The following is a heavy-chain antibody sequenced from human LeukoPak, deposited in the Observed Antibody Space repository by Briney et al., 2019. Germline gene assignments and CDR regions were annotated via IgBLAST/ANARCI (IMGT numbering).Heavy chain of an antibody. CDR2: ISWNSGSI. Sequence: GRSLRLSCAASGFTFDDYAMHWVRQAPEEVLEWVSVISWNSGSIGYADSVKGRFTISRDNAKNSLYLQMNSLRAEDTALYYCAKHNNWHDGGAFDIWGQETMDRVSS. V-gene: IGHV3-9*01. D-gene: IGHD1-1*01. CDR3: AKHNNWHDGGAFDI. CDR1: GFTFDDYA. J-gene: IGHJ3*02.